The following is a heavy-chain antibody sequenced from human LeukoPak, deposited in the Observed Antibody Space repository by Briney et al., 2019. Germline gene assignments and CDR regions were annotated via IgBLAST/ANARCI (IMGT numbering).Heavy chain of an antibody. J-gene: IGHJ4*01. CDR1: GDSINSGSYY. CDR3: ARTTLLCYFDN. CDR2: ISYRGTP. D-gene: IGHD1-14*01. Sequence: SETLSLTCTVSGDSINSGSYYWGWVRQPRGEGLEWIVSISYRGTPSYTPSLRSRVPMSVDTSKNQFSLNLKSVTAADTAVFYCARTTLLCYFDNWGPGALVAVSS. V-gene: IGHV4-39*01.